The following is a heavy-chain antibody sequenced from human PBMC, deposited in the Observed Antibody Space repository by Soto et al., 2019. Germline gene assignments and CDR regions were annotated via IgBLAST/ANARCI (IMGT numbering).Heavy chain of an antibody. J-gene: IGHJ4*02. CDR1: GYTFTSYY. Sequence: ASVKVSCKASGYTFTSYYMHWVRQAPGQGLEWMGIINPSGGSTSYAQKFQGRVTMTRDTSTSTVYMELNSLRAEDTAVYYCAREGHSWYSSGWYYFDYWGQGTLVTVSS. CDR3: AREGHSWYSSGWYYFDY. D-gene: IGHD6-19*01. CDR2: INPSGGST. V-gene: IGHV1-46*01.